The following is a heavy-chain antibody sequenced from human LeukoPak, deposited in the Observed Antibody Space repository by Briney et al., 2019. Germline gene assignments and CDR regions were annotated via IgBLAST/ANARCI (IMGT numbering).Heavy chain of an antibody. CDR1: GFTFSSYG. D-gene: IGHD3-16*02. V-gene: IGHV3-30*18. Sequence: PGRSLRLSCAASGFTFSSYGMHWVRQAPGKGLEWVAVISYDGSNKYYADSVKGRFTISRDNSKNTLYLQMNSLRAEDTAVYCCAKGGYQSDYWGQGTLVTVSS. CDR2: ISYDGSNK. CDR3: AKGGYQSDY. J-gene: IGHJ4*02.